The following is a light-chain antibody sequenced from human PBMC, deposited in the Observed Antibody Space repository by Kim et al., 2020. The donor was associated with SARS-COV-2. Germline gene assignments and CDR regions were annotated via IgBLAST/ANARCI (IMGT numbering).Light chain of an antibody. CDR2: EDT. J-gene: IGLJ2*01. Sequence: SYELTQPPSVSVSPGQTASITCSGDKLGDRYACWYQQKPGQSPLLVIYEDTKRPSGIPERFSGSNSGNTATLTVSGTQAMDEADYYCQAWDSGNVVFGGGTQLTVL. V-gene: IGLV3-1*01. CDR3: QAWDSGNVV. CDR1: KLGDRY.